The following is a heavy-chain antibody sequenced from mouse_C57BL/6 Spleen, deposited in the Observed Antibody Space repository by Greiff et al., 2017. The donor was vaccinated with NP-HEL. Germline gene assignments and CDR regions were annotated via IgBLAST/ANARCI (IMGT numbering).Heavy chain of an antibody. J-gene: IGHJ4*01. CDR1: GYAFSSSW. CDR2: IYPGDGDT. CDR3: ARGWGYSTVVALYYYAMDY. D-gene: IGHD1-1*01. V-gene: IGHV1-82*01. Sequence: QVQLKQSGPELVKPGASVKISCKASGYAFSSSWMNWVKQRPGKGLEWIGRIYPGDGDTNYNGKFKGKATLTADKSSSTAYMQLSSLTSEDSAVYFCARGWGYSTVVALYYYAMDYWGQGTSVTVSS.